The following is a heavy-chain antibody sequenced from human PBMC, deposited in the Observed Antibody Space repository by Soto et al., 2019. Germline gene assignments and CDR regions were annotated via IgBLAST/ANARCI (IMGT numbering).Heavy chain of an antibody. CDR2: IYWDDDK. CDR3: SHRRSYWADY. Sequence: QITLKESGPTLVKPTQTLTLTCTFSGFSLSTSGVGVGWIRQPPGKALEWLAVIYWDDDKRYSPSLKSRLTITKETSKDQVVLTMANMDPADTATYYCSHRRSYWADYWGQGTLVTVSS. V-gene: IGHV2-5*02. D-gene: IGHD2-15*01. J-gene: IGHJ4*02. CDR1: GFSLSTSGVG.